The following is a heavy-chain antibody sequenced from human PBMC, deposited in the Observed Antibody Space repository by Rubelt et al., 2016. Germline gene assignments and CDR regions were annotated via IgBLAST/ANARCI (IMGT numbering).Heavy chain of an antibody. Sequence: QLHLQESGPGLVKPSETLSLTCTVSGGSITSKNYYWGWIRQQSPGKGLEWIGNIYYGGSSSYNPSLWGGGPSAADASVNQFSLNLHSVTAADASMYYCTRLGTTHIWGRGTMVTVSS. V-gene: IGHV4-39*01. J-gene: IGHJ3*02. CDR2: IYYGGSS. D-gene: IGHD3-16*01. CDR1: GGSITSKNYY. CDR3: TRLGTTHI.